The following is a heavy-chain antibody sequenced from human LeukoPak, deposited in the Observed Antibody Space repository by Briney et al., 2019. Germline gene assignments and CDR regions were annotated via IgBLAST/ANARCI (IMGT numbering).Heavy chain of an antibody. CDR2: INHSGST. V-gene: IGHV4-34*01. J-gene: IGHJ4*02. Sequence: SETLSLTCAVYGGSFSGYYWSWIRQPPGKGLEWIGEINHSGSTNYNPSLKSRVTISVGTSKNQFSLKLSSVTAADTAVYYCARGLVVAVAGTWGFDYWGQGTLVTVSS. D-gene: IGHD6-19*01. CDR1: GGSFSGYY. CDR3: ARGLVVAVAGTWGFDY.